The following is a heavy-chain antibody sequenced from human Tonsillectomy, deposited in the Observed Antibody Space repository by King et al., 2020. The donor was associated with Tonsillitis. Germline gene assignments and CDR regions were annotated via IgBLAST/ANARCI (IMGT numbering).Heavy chain of an antibody. CDR1: GFTFSSYS. Sequence: VQLVESGGGLVKPGGSLRLSCAASGFTFSSYSMNWVRQAPGKGLEWVSCISSSSSYIYYADSVKGRFTISRDNAKNSLYLQMNSLRAEDTAIYYCAREYYDFWTVSGAFDIWGQGTMVTVPS. CDR2: ISSSSSYI. D-gene: IGHD3/OR15-3a*01. V-gene: IGHV3-21*01. CDR3: AREYYDFWTVSGAFDI. J-gene: IGHJ3*02.